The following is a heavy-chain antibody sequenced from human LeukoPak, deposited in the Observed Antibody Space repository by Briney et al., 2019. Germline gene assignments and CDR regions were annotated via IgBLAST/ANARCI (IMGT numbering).Heavy chain of an antibody. D-gene: IGHD3-22*01. CDR3: ARDGYDSSGYYPYYFDY. CDR1: GFTFSSYW. V-gene: IGHV3-7*05. Sequence: GGSLRLSCAASGFTFSSYWMSWVRQAPGKGLEWVANIKQDGSEKYYVDSVKGRFTISRDNAKNSLYLQMNSLRAKDTAVYYCARDGYDSSGYYPYYFDYWGQGTLVTVSS. CDR2: IKQDGSEK. J-gene: IGHJ4*02.